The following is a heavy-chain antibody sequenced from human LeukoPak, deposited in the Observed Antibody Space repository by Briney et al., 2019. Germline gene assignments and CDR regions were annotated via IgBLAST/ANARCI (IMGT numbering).Heavy chain of an antibody. CDR3: ARGVVYDYVWGNYRYTDLTATHLDY. Sequence: ASVKVSCKASGYTFTSYAMHWVRQAPGQRLEWMGWINPGNGNTKYSQKFQGRVTITRDTSASTAYMELSSLRSEDTAVYYCARGVVYDYVWGNYRYTDLTATHLDYWGQGTLVTVSS. J-gene: IGHJ4*02. V-gene: IGHV1-3*01. CDR2: INPGNGNT. D-gene: IGHD3-16*02. CDR1: GYTFTSYA.